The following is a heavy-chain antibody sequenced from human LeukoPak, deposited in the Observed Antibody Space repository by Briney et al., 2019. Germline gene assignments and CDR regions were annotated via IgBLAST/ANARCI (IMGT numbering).Heavy chain of an antibody. Sequence: PGGSLRLSCAASEFSVGSNYMTWVPQAPGKGLEWVSLIYSGGSTYYANSVKGRFTISRDNSKNTLYLQMNSLRAEDTAVYYCARGTSGYHNTGGQGTLVTVSS. V-gene: IGHV3-66*01. CDR2: IYSGGST. J-gene: IGHJ4*02. D-gene: IGHD5-12*01. CDR3: ARGTSGYHNT. CDR1: EFSVGSNY.